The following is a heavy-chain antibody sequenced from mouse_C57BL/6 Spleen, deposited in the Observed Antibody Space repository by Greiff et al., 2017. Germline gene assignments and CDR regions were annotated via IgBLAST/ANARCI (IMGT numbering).Heavy chain of an antibody. D-gene: IGHD1-1*01. J-gene: IGHJ2*01. CDR3: ALITTVAYYFDY. V-gene: IGHV1-55*01. CDR1: GYTFTSYW. CDR2: IYPGSGST. Sequence: QVQLQQPGAELVKPGASVKMSCKASGYTFTSYWITWVKQRPGQGLEWIGDIYPGSGSTNYNEKFKSKATLTVDTSSSTAYMQLSSLTSEDSAVYFGALITTVAYYFDYWGQGTTLTVAS.